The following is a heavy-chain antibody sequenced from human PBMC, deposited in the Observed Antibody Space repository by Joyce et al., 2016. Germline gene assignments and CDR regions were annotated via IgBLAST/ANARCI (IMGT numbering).Heavy chain of an antibody. V-gene: IGHV4-34*01. CDR2: VNYSGST. Sequence: QVQLQQWGAGLLKPSETLSLTGAVRGGSLSGYYWSWIRQPPGKGLEWIGEVNYSGSTNYNTSLKSRVTISADTSRNQFSLRLNSVTAADTAVYFCARGWVLRYFDAFDIWGQGKMVTVSS. CDR3: ARGWVLRYFDAFDI. D-gene: IGHD3-9*01. J-gene: IGHJ3*02. CDR1: GGSLSGYY.